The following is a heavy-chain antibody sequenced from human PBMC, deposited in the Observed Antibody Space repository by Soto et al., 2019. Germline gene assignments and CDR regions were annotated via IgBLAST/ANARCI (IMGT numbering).Heavy chain of an antibody. CDR2: ISSGSSYI. D-gene: IGHD3-22*01. CDR3: ARPHIHYYDSSDDAFDI. Sequence: PGGSLRLSCAASGFTFSSYSMNWVRQAPGKGLEWVSSISSGSSYIYYADSVKGRFTISRDNAKNSLYLQMNSLRAEDTAVYYCARPHIHYYDSSDDAFDIWGQGTMVTVSS. V-gene: IGHV3-21*01. J-gene: IGHJ3*02. CDR1: GFTFSSYS.